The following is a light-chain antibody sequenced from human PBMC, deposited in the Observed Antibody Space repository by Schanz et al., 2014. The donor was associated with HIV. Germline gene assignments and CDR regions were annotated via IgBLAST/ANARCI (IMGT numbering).Light chain of an antibody. CDR3: QQLKSYPLT. CDR2: ATS. J-gene: IGKJ4*01. V-gene: IGKV1-9*01. Sequence: IQLTQAPSSLSASVGDRVTITCRASQGIGSSLAWYQQKPGKPPKLLIYATSILQSGVPSRFSGSGSGTDCTLTISSLQPEDFASYYCQQLKSYPLTFGGGTKVEIK. CDR1: QGIGSS.